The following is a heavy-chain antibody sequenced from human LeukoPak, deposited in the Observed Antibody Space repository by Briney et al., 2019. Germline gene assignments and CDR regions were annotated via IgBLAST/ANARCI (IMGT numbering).Heavy chain of an antibody. D-gene: IGHD3-3*01. CDR3: ARRYSTRNYDFWSGYYFDY. V-gene: IGHV4-59*08. CDR1: GGSISSYY. CDR2: ICYSGST. J-gene: IGHJ4*02. Sequence: SETLSLTCTVSGGSISSYYWSWIRQPPGKGLEWLGYICYSGSTNYNPSLKSRVTISVDTSKNQFSLKLSSVTAADTAVYYCARRYSTRNYDFWSGYYFDYWGQGTLVTVSS.